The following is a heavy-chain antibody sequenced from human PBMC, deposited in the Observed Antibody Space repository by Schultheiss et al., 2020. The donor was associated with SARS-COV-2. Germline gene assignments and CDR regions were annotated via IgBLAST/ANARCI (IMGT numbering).Heavy chain of an antibody. Sequence: GGSLRLSCAASGFTFSSYAMHWVRQAPGKGLEWVAVISYDGSNKYYADSVKGRFTISRDNSKNTLYLQMNSLRAEDTAVYYCARGSKWELAFLGDFWGYWGQGTLVTVSS. CDR1: GFTFSSYA. CDR2: ISYDGSNK. D-gene: IGHD1-26*01. CDR3: ARGSKWELAFLGDFWGY. J-gene: IGHJ4*02. V-gene: IGHV3-30*04.